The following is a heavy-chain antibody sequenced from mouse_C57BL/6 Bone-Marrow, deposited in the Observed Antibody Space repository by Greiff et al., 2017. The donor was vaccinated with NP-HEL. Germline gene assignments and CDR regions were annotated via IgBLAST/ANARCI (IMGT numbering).Heavy chain of an antibody. CDR3: ARSDGYYVRWYFDV. CDR1: GYTFTSYW. CDR2: INPSNGGT. D-gene: IGHD2-3*01. V-gene: IGHV1-53*01. Sequence: VQLQQPGTELVKPGASVKLSCKASGYTFTSYWMHWVKQRPGQGLEWIGNINPSNGGTNYNEKFKSKATLTVDKSSSTAYMQLSSLTSEDSAVYYCARSDGYYVRWYFDVWGTGTTVTVSS. J-gene: IGHJ1*03.